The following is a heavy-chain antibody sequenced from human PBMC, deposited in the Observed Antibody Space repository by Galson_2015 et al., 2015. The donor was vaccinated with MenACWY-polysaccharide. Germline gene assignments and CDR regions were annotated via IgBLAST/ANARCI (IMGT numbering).Heavy chain of an antibody. J-gene: IGHJ6*02. CDR2: IKIDGSEK. CDR1: GLTFSNWW. CDR3: ARGHLGLGL. D-gene: IGHD7-27*01. Sequence: SLRLSCAASGLTFSNWWMTWVRQAPGKGLEWVASIKIDGSEKYYVDSVKGRFTISRDNAKDSLYLQMNSLRAEDTAVYFCARGHLGLGLWGQGTTVTVSS. V-gene: IGHV3-7*01.